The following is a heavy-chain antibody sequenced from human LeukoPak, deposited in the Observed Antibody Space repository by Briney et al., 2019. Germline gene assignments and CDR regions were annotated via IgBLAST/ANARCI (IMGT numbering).Heavy chain of an antibody. CDR2: ISWNSGSI. J-gene: IGHJ4*02. V-gene: IGHV3-9*01. CDR1: GFTFDDYA. Sequence: GGSLRLSCAASGFTFDDYAMHWVRQAPGKGLEWVSGISWNSGSIGYADSVKGRFTISRDNAKSSLYLQMNSLRAEDTALYYCAKDMGVSSSWLVDYWGQGTLVTVSS. D-gene: IGHD6-13*01. CDR3: AKDMGVSSSWLVDY.